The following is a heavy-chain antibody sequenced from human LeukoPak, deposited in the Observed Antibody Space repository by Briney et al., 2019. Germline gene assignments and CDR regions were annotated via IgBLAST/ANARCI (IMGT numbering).Heavy chain of an antibody. Sequence: PSETLSLTCTVSGGSISIYHWSWIRQPPGKGLEWIGYIYDSWNTNHTPSLKSRVTISLDTSKDRVALKLNSVTAADTAVYYCARTTTVTYWYFDLWGRGTLVTVSS. CDR1: GGSISIYH. D-gene: IGHD4-17*01. V-gene: IGHV4-59*08. J-gene: IGHJ2*01. CDR3: ARTTTVTYWYFDL. CDR2: IYDSWNT.